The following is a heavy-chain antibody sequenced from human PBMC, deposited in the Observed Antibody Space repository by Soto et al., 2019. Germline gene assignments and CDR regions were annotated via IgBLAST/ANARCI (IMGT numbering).Heavy chain of an antibody. CDR2: INPNSGGT. CDR1: GYTFTGYY. J-gene: IGHJ6*02. CDR3: ARLSIVVVPAAYYGMDV. D-gene: IGHD2-2*01. Sequence: GASVKVSCKASGYTFTGYYMHWVRQAPGQGLEWMGWINPNSGGTNYAQKFQGRVTMTRDTSISTAYMGLSRLRSDDTAVYYCARLSIVVVPAAYYGMDVWGQGTTVTVSS. V-gene: IGHV1-2*02.